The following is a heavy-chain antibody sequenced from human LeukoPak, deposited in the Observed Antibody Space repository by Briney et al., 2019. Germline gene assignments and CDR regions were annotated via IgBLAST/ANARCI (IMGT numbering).Heavy chain of an antibody. J-gene: IGHJ2*01. CDR3: ARVLEGSSGQHWYFDL. CDR1: GGSVSSGIYY. Sequence: PSETLSLTCTVSGGSVSSGIYYWSWIRQPPGKGLEWIGYISYSGSTNYNPSLKSRVTISVDTSKNQFSLRLSSVTAADTAVYYCARVLEGSSGQHWYFDLWGRGTLVTVSS. D-gene: IGHD6-19*01. V-gene: IGHV4-61*01. CDR2: ISYSGST.